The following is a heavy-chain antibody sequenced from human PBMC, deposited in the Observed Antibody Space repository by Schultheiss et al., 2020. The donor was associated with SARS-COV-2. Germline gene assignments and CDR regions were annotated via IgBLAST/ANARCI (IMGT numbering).Heavy chain of an antibody. CDR3: ARVLWFGPPFDY. CDR2: IYYSGST. Sequence: SETLSLTCTVSGGSVRSGSYYWSWIRQPPGKGLEWIGYIYYSGSTNYNPSLKSRVTISVDTSKNQFSLKLSSVTAADTAVYYCARVLWFGPPFDYWGQGTLVTVSS. D-gene: IGHD3-10*01. CDR1: GGSVRSGSYY. J-gene: IGHJ4*02. V-gene: IGHV4-61*01.